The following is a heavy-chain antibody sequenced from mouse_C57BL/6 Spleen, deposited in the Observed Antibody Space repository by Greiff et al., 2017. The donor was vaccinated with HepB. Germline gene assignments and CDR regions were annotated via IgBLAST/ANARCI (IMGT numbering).Heavy chain of an antibody. CDR3: ARSLLRYHAWFAY. CDR1: GYTFTDYY. V-gene: IGHV1-26*01. CDR2: INPNNGGT. J-gene: IGHJ3*01. Sequence: EVQLQQSGPELVKPGASVKISCKASGYTFTDYYMNWVKQSHGKSLEWIGDINPNNGGTSYNQKFKGKATLTVDKSSSTAYMELRSLTSEDSAVYYCARSLLRYHAWFAYWGQGTLVTVSA. D-gene: IGHD1-1*01.